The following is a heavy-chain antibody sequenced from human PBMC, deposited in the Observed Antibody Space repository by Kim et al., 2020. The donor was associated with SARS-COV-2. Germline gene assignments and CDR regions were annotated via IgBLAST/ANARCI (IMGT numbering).Heavy chain of an antibody. J-gene: IGHJ6*02. CDR2: IWYDGSNK. CDR1: GFTFSSYG. D-gene: IGHD3-10*01. CDR3: ARAPSYYGSVSYLFRDYYYGVDV. V-gene: IGHV3-33*01. Sequence: GGSLRLSCAASGFTFSSYGMHWVRQAPGKGLEWVAVIWYDGSNKYYADSVKGRFTISRDNSKKTLYLQMNSLRAEDTAVYYCARAPSYYGSVSYLFRDYYYGVDVWGQGTTVTVSS.